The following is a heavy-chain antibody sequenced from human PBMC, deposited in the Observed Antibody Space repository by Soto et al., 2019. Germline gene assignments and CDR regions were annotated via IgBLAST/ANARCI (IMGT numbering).Heavy chain of an antibody. D-gene: IGHD3-10*01. Sequence: SETLSLTCAVSGGSISSGGYSWSWIRQPPGKGLEWIGYIHYSGNTNSNPSLKSRVTISIDTSKSQLSLKLSSVTAADTAVYYCARGLGPWGQGTLVTVSS. CDR1: GGSISSGGYS. J-gene: IGHJ5*02. V-gene: IGHV4-30-4*07. CDR2: IHYSGNT. CDR3: ARGLGP.